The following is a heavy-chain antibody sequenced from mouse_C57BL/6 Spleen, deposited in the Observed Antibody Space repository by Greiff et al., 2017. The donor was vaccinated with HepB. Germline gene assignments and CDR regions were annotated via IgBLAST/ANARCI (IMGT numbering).Heavy chain of an antibody. CDR1: GFTFSDYG. V-gene: IGHV5-17*01. Sequence: EVKVVESGGGLVKPGGSLKLSCAASGFTFSDYGMHWVRQAPEKGLEWVAYISSGSSTIYYADTVKGRFTISRDNAKNTLFLQMTSLRSEDTAMYYCARPLYYYGSSYDWYFDVWGTGTTVTVSS. CDR2: ISSGSSTI. CDR3: ARPLYYYGSSYDWYFDV. J-gene: IGHJ1*03. D-gene: IGHD1-1*01.